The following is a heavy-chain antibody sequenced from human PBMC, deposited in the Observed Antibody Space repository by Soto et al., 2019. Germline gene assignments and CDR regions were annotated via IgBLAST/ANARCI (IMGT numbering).Heavy chain of an antibody. V-gene: IGHV1-3*01. CDR3: ARDQPSSWYNFYFDY. CDR1: GYTFTSYA. D-gene: IGHD6-13*01. Sequence: ASVKVSCKASGYTFTSYAMHWVRQAPGQRLEWMGWINAGNGNTKYSQKFQGRVTITRDTSASTAYMELSSLRSEDTAVYHCARDQPSSWYNFYFDYWGQGTLVTVSS. J-gene: IGHJ4*02. CDR2: INAGNGNT.